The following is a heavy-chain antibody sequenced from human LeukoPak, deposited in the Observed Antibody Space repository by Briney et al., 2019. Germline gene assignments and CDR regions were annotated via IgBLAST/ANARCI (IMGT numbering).Heavy chain of an antibody. CDR1: GFTFDDYG. V-gene: IGHV3-20*04. Sequence: AGGSLRLSCAASGFTFDDYGMSWVRQAPGKGLEWVSGINWNGGSTGYADSVKGRFTISRDNAKNSLYLQMNSLRAEDTAFYYCAKDGVVAALGDNWFDPWGQGTLVTVSS. CDR2: INWNGGST. J-gene: IGHJ5*02. CDR3: AKDGVVAALGDNWFDP. D-gene: IGHD2-15*01.